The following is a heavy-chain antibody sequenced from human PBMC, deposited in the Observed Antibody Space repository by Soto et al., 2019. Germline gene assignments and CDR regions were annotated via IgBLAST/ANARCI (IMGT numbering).Heavy chain of an antibody. D-gene: IGHD6-13*01. CDR2: IYYSGST. CDR3: TSRIDSSSWRLDGMDV. V-gene: IGHV4-30-4*01. Sequence: QVQLQESGPGLVKPSQTLSLTCTVSGGSISSGDYYWSWIRQPPGKGLEWIGYIYYSGSTYYNPSLKSRVTISVDTSKNQFSLKLSSVTAADTAVYYCTSRIDSSSWRLDGMDVWGQGTTVTVSS. CDR1: GGSISSGDYY. J-gene: IGHJ6*02.